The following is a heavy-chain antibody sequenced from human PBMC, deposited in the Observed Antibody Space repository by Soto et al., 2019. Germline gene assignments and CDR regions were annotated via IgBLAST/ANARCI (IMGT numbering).Heavy chain of an antibody. V-gene: IGHV3-48*03. CDR2: ISSSGSTI. J-gene: IGHJ4*02. D-gene: IGHD2-15*01. Sequence: EVQLVESGGGLVQPGGSLRLSCAASGFTFSSYEMNWVRQAPGKGLERVSYISSSGSTIYYADSVKGRFTISRDNAKNSRYLQMNSLRAEDTAVYYCATSRVVVVAATPGYWGEGTLVTVSS. CDR1: GFTFSSYE. CDR3: ATSRVVVVAATPGY.